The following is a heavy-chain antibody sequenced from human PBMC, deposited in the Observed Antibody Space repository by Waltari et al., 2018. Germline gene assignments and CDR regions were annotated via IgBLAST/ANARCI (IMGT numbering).Heavy chain of an antibody. CDR2: IIPIFGTA. CDR1: GGTFSSYA. J-gene: IGHJ3*02. CDR3: ARDWGSTSLFDAFDI. V-gene: IGHV1-69*12. Sequence: QVQLVQSGAEVKKPGSSVKVSCKASGGTFSSYAISWVRQAPGQGLEWMGGIIPIFGTANYAQKFQGRGTITADESTSTAYLELSSLGSEDTAGYFFARDWGSTSLFDAFDILGQGTMVNVSS. D-gene: IGHD2-2*01.